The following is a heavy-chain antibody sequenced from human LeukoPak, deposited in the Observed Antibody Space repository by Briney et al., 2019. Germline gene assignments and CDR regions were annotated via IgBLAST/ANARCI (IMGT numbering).Heavy chain of an antibody. CDR1: GFTFSTYA. Sequence: GGSLRLSCAASGFTFSTYAMTWVRQAPGKGLEWVSALSGSGASTFRADSVKGRFTISRDNSKNTLYLQMNSLRDEDTAVYYCARGPKVPAPTYYFDYWGQGILVTVSS. CDR2: LSGSGAST. V-gene: IGHV3-23*01. CDR3: ARGPKVPAPTYYFDY. J-gene: IGHJ4*02. D-gene: IGHD2-2*01.